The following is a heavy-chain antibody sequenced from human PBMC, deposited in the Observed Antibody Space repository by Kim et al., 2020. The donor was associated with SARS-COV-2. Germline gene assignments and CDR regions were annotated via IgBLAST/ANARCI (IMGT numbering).Heavy chain of an antibody. D-gene: IGHD3-16*01. CDR2: IDGSDGST. V-gene: IGHV3-23*01. CDR1: GFTFAGYA. CDR3: MKGCWGWTWDH. J-gene: IGHJ4*02. Sequence: GGSLRLSCTTSGFTFAGYAMSWVRQAPGKGLEWVSGIDGSDGSTCYVDSVKGRFTISRDNSKNTLYLQMNTSRADDTALYYCMKGCWGWTWDHWGQGTLVTVSS.